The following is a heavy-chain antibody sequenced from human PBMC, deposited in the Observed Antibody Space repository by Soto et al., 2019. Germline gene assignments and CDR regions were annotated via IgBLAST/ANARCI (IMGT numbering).Heavy chain of an antibody. CDR2: INSDGSST. V-gene: IGHV3-74*01. D-gene: IGHD3-16*01. CDR3: ARKRIGDVGAFDI. J-gene: IGHJ3*02. Sequence: GGSLRLSCAASGFTFSSYWMHWVRQAPGKGLVWVSLINSDGSSTSYADSVKGRFTISRDNAKNTLYLQMNSLRAEDTAVYYCARKRIGDVGAFDIWGQGTMVTVSS. CDR1: GFTFSSYW.